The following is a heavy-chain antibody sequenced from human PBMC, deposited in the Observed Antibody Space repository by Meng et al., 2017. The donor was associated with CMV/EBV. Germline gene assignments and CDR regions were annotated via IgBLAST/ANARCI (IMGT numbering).Heavy chain of an antibody. J-gene: IGHJ4*02. CDR3: ARVCGGSCFDY. D-gene: IGHD2-15*01. CDR2: IIPIFGTA. CDR1: GDTFSSYA. V-gene: IGHV1-69*12. Sequence: QVQLGRSGARLKNPGSAVKVACKAVGDTFSSYAISWVRKAPGQGLDWMGGIIPIFGTANYAQKFQGRVTITADESTSTAYMELRSLRSEDTAVYYCARVCGGSCFDYWGQGTLVTVSS.